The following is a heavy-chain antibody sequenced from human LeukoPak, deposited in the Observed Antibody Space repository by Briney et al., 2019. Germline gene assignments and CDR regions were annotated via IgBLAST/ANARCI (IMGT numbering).Heavy chain of an antibody. D-gene: IGHD3-3*01. CDR1: GGSFSGYY. CDR2: IYYSGST. J-gene: IGHJ5*02. CDR3: ARALYDFWSGYNWFDP. V-gene: IGHV4-34*01. Sequence: SETLSLTCAVYGGSFSGYYWSWIRQPPGKGLEWIGYIYYSGSTYYNPSLKSRVTISVDTSKNQFSLKLSSVTAADTAVYYCARALYDFWSGYNWFDPWGQGTLVTVSS.